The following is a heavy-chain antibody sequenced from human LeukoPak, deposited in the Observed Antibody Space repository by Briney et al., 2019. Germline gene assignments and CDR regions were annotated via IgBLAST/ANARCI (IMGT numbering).Heavy chain of an antibody. CDR1: GFTFSSYS. J-gene: IGHJ4*02. V-gene: IGHV3-48*04. CDR2: ISSSGSTI. D-gene: IGHD6-19*01. Sequence: GGSLRLSCAASGFTFSSYSMNWVRQAPGKGLEWVSYISSSGSTIYYADSVKGRFTISRDNAKNSLYLQMNSLRAEDTAVYYCARAGAVAGSYYFDYWGQGTLVTVSS. CDR3: ARAGAVAGSYYFDY.